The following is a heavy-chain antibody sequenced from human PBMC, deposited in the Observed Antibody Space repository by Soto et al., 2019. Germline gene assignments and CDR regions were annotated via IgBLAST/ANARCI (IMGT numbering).Heavy chain of an antibody. CDR3: ARDPNLYCSGTDCYVY. Sequence: PSETLSLTCAVYGGSFSGYYWSWIRQPPGKGLEWIGEISHSGSTNYNPSLKSRVTISLDTSKNQFSLKLSSVTAADTAVYYCARDPNLYCSGTDCYVYWGHGTLVT. J-gene: IGHJ4*01. CDR1: GGSFSGYY. CDR2: ISHSGST. V-gene: IGHV4-34*01. D-gene: IGHD2-2*01.